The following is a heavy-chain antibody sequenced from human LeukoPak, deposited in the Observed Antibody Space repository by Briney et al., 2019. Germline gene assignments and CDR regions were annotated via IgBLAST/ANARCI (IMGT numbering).Heavy chain of an antibody. V-gene: IGHV1-69*05. Sequence: SVKVSFKASGGTFSSYAISWVRQAPGQGRELMGRIIPTFGTANYAQKFQDRVTITTDESPSRAYMELSSLRPEDTAVYYCARAGGSYRNDAFDIWGQGTMVTVSS. J-gene: IGHJ3*02. CDR2: IIPTFGTA. CDR1: GGTFSSYA. CDR3: ARAGGSYRNDAFDI. D-gene: IGHD1-26*01.